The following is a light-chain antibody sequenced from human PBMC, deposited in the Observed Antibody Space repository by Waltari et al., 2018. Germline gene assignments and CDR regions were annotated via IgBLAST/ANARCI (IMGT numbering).Light chain of an antibody. CDR1: QSLLHTYGSNY. V-gene: IGKV2-28*01. CDR2: LGS. CDR3: MQALQTPVT. J-gene: IGKJ5*01. Sequence: DIVMTQSPLSLPVTPGEPASISCKSSQSLLHTYGSNYLDWDLQKPGHSPHLLIYLGSNRASGVPDRFSCSGSGTDFTLKISRVEAEDVGVYYCMQALQTPVTFGQGTRLEIK.